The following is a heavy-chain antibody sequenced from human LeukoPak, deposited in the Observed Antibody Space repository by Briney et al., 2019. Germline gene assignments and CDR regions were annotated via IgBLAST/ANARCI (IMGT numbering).Heavy chain of an antibody. D-gene: IGHD3-9*01. J-gene: IGHJ4*02. Sequence: PGGSLRLSCEASGFSFDDYAMHWVRQAPGKGLEWVSGISWNSGRIDYADSVKGRFTISRDNAKNSLYLQMNSLRAEDTAVYYCARILPRYNFDWLETRNYYFDYWGQGTLVTVSS. CDR2: ISWNSGRI. CDR3: ARILPRYNFDWLETRNYYFDY. V-gene: IGHV3-9*01. CDR1: GFSFDDYA.